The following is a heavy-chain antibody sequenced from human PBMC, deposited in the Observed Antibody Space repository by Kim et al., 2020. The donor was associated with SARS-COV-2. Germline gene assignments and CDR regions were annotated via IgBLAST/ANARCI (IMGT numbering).Heavy chain of an antibody. J-gene: IGHJ6*02. CDR1: GFTFSSYA. V-gene: IGHV3-23*01. CDR3: AKAMSYDILTGYLYGMDV. CDR2: ISGSGGST. Sequence: GGSLRLSCVASGFTFSSYALSWVRQPPGKGLEWVSGISGSGGSTYYADSVKGRFTISRDNSKNTLYLQMSGLRAEDTAVYYCAKAMSYDILTGYLYGMDVWGQGTTVTVSS. D-gene: IGHD3-9*01.